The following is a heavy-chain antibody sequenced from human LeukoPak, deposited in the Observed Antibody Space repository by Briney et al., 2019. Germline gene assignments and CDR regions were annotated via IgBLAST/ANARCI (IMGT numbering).Heavy chain of an antibody. D-gene: IGHD3-22*01. CDR3: ARDSSPYYYDSSGWGDAY. V-gene: IGHV1-69*05. CDR1: GGTFSSYA. J-gene: IGHJ4*02. Sequence: VASMKVACKASGGTFSSYAISWVRQAPGQGLEWMGRIIPIFGTANYAQKFQGRVTITTDESTSTAYMELSSLRSEDTAVYYCARDSSPYYYDSSGWGDAYWGQGTLVTVSS. CDR2: IIPIFGTA.